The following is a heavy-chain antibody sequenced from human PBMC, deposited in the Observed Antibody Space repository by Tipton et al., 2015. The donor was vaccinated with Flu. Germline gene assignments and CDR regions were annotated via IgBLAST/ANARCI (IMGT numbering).Heavy chain of an antibody. CDR3: ARDIPRAFGVDAFDI. CDR2: MKQDGSEK. J-gene: IGHJ3*02. D-gene: IGHD3-3*01. V-gene: IGHV3-7*01. CDR1: GFTFSASW. Sequence: LRLSCAASGFTFSASWMSWVRQAPVKGLEWVATMKQDGSEKYYVDSVRGRFTISRDNAKNSLYLQMNSLRVEDTAVYYCARDIPRAFGVDAFDIWGQGTMVTVSS.